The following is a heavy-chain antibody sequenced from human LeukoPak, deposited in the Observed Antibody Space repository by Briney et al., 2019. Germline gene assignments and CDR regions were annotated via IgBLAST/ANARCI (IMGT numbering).Heavy chain of an antibody. Sequence: SETLSLTCTVSGGSISSGGYYWSWIRQHPGKGLEWIGYIYYSGSTYYNPSLKSRVTISVDTSKNQFSLKLSSVTAADTAVYYCARGANLRSIVVVPAAIRLRNWFDPWGQGTLVTVSS. J-gene: IGHJ5*02. CDR1: GGSISSGGYY. D-gene: IGHD2-2*02. V-gene: IGHV4-31*03. CDR3: ARGANLRSIVVVPAAIRLRNWFDP. CDR2: IYYSGST.